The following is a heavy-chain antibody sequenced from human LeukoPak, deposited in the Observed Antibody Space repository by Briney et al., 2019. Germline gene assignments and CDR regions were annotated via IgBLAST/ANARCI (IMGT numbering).Heavy chain of an antibody. J-gene: IGHJ2*01. D-gene: IGHD5-18*01. CDR2: ISGSGGST. V-gene: IGHV3-23*01. CDR3: AKRNLGYSYGPSYWYFDL. CDR1: GFTFSSYA. Sequence: GGSLRLSCAASGFTFSSYAMSWVRQAPGRGLEWVSAISGSGGSTYYADSVKGRFTISRDNSKNTLYLQMNSLRAEDTAVYYCAKRNLGYSYGPSYWYFDLWGRGTLVTVSS.